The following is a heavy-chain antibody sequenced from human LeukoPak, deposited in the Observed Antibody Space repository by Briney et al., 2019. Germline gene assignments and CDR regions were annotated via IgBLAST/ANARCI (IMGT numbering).Heavy chain of an antibody. J-gene: IGHJ4*02. V-gene: IGHV3-21*01. CDR1: GFTFSSYS. CDR2: ISSSSSYI. Sequence: PGGSLRLSCTASGFTFSSYSMNWVRQAPGQGLEWVSSISSSSSYIYYADSVKGRFTISRDNAKNSLYLQMNSLRAEDTAVYYCARDLGMVALDYWGQGTLVTVSS. D-gene: IGHD2-15*01. CDR3: ARDLGMVALDY.